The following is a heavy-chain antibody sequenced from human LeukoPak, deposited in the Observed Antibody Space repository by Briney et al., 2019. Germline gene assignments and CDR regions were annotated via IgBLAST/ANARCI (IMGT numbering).Heavy chain of an antibody. D-gene: IGHD3-10*01. J-gene: IGHJ4*02. CDR3: ARARSMVRGVSRYYFDY. CDR1: GYTFTGYY. CDR2: INPNSGGT. V-gene: IGHV1-2*02. Sequence: ASVKVSCKASGYTFTGYYMHWVRQAPGQGLEWMGWINPNSGGTNYARKFQGRVTMTRDTSISTAYMELSRLRSDDTAVYYCARARSMVRGVSRYYFDYWGQGTLVTVSS.